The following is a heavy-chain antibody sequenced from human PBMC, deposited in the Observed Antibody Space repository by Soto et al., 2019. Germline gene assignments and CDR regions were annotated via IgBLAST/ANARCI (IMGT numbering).Heavy chain of an antibody. J-gene: IGHJ4*02. CDR1: GFTVSSYG. V-gene: IGHV3-30*03. CDR3: TGEVASGY. Sequence: QVQLAESGGGVVQPGRSLRLSCAVSGFTVSSYGMRWVRQAPGKGLEWVAVISRDGGTKFYADSVKGRFTISKDNSRNTLFLEMNSLRGDDMAVYYCTGEVASGYWGQGTLVTVSS. CDR2: ISRDGGTK. D-gene: IGHD2-8*02.